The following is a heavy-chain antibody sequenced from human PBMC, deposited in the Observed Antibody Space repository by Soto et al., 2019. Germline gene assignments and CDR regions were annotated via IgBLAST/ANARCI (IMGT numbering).Heavy chain of an antibody. CDR1: GFSLSTSGVG. J-gene: IGHJ3*02. D-gene: IGHD2-21*02. CDR3: AHRPRDGGDSVAFDI. V-gene: IGHV2-5*02. CDR2: IYWDDEK. Sequence: SGPTLVNPTQTLTLTCTFSGFSLSTSGVGVGWIRQPPGKALEWLALIYWDDEKRYSPSLKSRLTITKDTSKNQVVLTMTNMDPVDTATYYCAHRPRDGGDSVAFDIWGQGTMVTVSS.